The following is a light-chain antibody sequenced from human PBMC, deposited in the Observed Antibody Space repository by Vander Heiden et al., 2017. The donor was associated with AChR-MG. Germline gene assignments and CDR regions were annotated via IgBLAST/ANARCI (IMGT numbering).Light chain of an antibody. CDR2: GAS. CDR1: QSVSST. J-gene: IGKJ2*01. V-gene: IGKV3-15*01. Sequence: EIVITQSPATLSVSPGERATLSCRASQSVSSTLAWYQQQPGQAPRLLIYGASTRATGIPARFSGSGSGTEFTLTISSLQSEDSAVYYCQQYNKWPLYTFGQGTKLDIK. CDR3: QQYNKWPLYT.